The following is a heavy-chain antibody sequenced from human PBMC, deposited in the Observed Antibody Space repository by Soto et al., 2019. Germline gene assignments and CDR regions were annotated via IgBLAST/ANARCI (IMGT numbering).Heavy chain of an antibody. CDR2: ISYDGSNK. CDR3: AKEGGGDTVTTFDY. Sequence: GGSLRLSCAASGFTFSSYGMHWVRQAPGKGLEWVAVISYDGSNKYYADSVKGRFTISRDNSKNTLYLQMNSLRAEDTAVYYCAKEGGGDTVTTFDYWGQGTLVTISS. CDR1: GFTFSSYG. D-gene: IGHD4-17*01. V-gene: IGHV3-30*18. J-gene: IGHJ4*02.